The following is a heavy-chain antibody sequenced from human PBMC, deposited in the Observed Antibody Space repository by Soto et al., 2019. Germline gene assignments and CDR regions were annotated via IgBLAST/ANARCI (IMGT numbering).Heavy chain of an antibody. V-gene: IGHV3-66*04. Sequence: EVKLVESGGGLVQPGGSLRLSCAASGVTVSNNYMTWVRQAPGKGLELVSSIYSTGNTFYADSVKGRFTIYRDNSKNTLYIKMNSLRVEDKDVYYCATHVPVPTLGYWGQGTLVTVSS. CDR3: ATHVPVPTLGY. CDR2: IYSTGNT. CDR1: GVTVSNNY. J-gene: IGHJ4*02. D-gene: IGHD3-16*01.